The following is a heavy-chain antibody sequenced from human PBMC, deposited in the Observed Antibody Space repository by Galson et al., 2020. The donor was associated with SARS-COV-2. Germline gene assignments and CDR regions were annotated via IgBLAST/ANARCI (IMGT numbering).Heavy chain of an antibody. V-gene: IGHV4-61*02. CDR1: GGSLSTGSFY. J-gene: IGHJ4*02. D-gene: IGHD1-26*01. Sequence: SETLSLTCTVSGGSLSTGSFYWSWIRQPAGKGLEWIGRIYNSGSIYSSGRTNYNPSLKSRVTISVDTSRNQFSLKLSSVTAADTAVYYCARESRWELYFDRWGQGTLVTVSS. CDR3: ARESRWELYFDR. CDR2: IYNSGSIYSSGRT.